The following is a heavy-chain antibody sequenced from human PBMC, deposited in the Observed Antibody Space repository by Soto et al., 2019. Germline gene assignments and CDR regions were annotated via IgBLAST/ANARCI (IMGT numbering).Heavy chain of an antibody. D-gene: IGHD2-2*01. V-gene: IGHV1-69*01. Sequence: QVQLVQSVAEVKKPASSVKVSCKASGGTFGSYAISWVRQAPGQGLEWMGGIIPIPGTANYAQKFQGRVTIAADESTSTAYMELSSLRSEDTAVYYCARSHGSSTSLEIYYYYYYGMDVWGQGTTVTVSS. CDR1: GGTFGSYA. J-gene: IGHJ6*02. CDR2: IIPIPGTA. CDR3: ARSHGSSTSLEIYYYYYYGMDV.